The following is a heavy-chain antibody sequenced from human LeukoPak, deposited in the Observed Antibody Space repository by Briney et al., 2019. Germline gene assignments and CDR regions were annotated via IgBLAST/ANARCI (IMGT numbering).Heavy chain of an antibody. CDR1: GGSFSGYF. D-gene: IGHD3-10*01. V-gene: IGHV4-34*01. J-gene: IGHJ5*02. CDR3: ARGLVVRGVIIIGNWFDP. Sequence: SETLSLTCAVYGGSFSGYFWSWIRQPPGKGLEWIGEINHSGSTNYNPSLKSRLTISIDTSKNQFSLNLSSVTAADTAVYYCARGLVVRGVIIIGNWFDPWGQGTLVTVSS. CDR2: INHSGST.